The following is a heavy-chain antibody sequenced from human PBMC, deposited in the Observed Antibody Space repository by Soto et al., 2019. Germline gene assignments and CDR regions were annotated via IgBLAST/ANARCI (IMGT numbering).Heavy chain of an antibody. CDR1: DGAVSIGSYY. D-gene: IGHD5-12*01. J-gene: IGHJ4*02. CDR3: ARDSMALFDS. V-gene: IGHV4-61*01. Sequence: SETLSLTCTVSDGAVSIGSYYLTWIRQPPGKGLEWIGYIYSSGRTLYNPSLKSRVIISVDTSMNQFSLKLSSVTAADTAVYYCARDSMALFDSWGQGTLVTVYS. CDR2: IYSSGRT.